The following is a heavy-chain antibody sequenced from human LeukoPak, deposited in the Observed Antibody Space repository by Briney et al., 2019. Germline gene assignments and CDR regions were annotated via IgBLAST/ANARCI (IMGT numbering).Heavy chain of an antibody. V-gene: IGHV1-24*01. Sequence: ASVKVSCKVSGYTLTELSMHWVRQAPGKGLEWMGGFDPEDGETIYAQKFQGRVTMTEDTSTDTAYMELSSLRSEDTAVYYCATGGHIAASFDYWAREPWSPSPQ. CDR2: FDPEDGET. CDR1: GYTLTELS. J-gene: IGHJ4*02. D-gene: IGHD6-13*01. CDR3: ATGGHIAASFDY.